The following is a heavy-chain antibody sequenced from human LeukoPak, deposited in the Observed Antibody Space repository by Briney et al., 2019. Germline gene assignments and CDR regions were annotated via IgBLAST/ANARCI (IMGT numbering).Heavy chain of an antibody. CDR1: SGSISSYY. V-gene: IGHV4-59*01. CDR2: IYYSGST. CDR3: ASSVVTPDGFRYFDL. J-gene: IGHJ2*01. Sequence: PSETLSPTCTVSSGSISSYYWSWIRQPPGKGLEWIGCIYYSGSTNYSPSLKSRVTISVDTSKNQFSLKLSSVTAADTAVYYCASSVVTPDGFRYFDLWGRGTLVTVSS. D-gene: IGHD4-23*01.